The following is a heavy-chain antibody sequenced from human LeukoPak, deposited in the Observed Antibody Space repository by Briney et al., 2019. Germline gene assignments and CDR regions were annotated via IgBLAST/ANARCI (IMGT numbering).Heavy chain of an antibody. CDR3: ACGIAVAGGFDY. J-gene: IGHJ4*02. D-gene: IGHD6-19*01. CDR1: GFTFSSYG. Sequence: GGSLRLSCAASGFTFSSYGMHWVRQAPGKGLEWVAVIWYDGSNKYYADSVKGRFTISRDNSKNTLYLQMNSLRAEDTAVYYCACGIAVAGGFDYWGQGTLVTVSS. V-gene: IGHV3-33*01. CDR2: IWYDGSNK.